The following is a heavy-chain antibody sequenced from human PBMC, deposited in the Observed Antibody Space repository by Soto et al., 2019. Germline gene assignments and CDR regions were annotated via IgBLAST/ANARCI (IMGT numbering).Heavy chain of an antibody. CDR3: AKSVYNWNDGFFDY. CDR2: ISYDGVNK. CDR1: GFTFSTYG. J-gene: IGHJ4*02. Sequence: PGGSLRLSCAASGFTFSTYGMHWVRQAPGKGLEWVAVISYDGVNKYYADSVKGRFTISRDNSKSTLYLQMNSLRAEDTAVYYCAKSVYNWNDGFFDYWGQGTLVTVSS. V-gene: IGHV3-30*18. D-gene: IGHD1-1*01.